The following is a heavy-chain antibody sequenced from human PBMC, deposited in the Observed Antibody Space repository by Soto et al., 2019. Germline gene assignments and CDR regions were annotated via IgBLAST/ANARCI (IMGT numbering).Heavy chain of an antibody. CDR2: IYYSGST. D-gene: IGHD3-10*01. CDR1: GGSISSSSYY. Sequence: SETLSLTCTVSGGSISSSSYYWGWIRQPPGKGLEWIGSIYYSGSTYYNPSLKSRVTISVDTSKNQFSLKLSSVTAADTAVYYCARHLRSLPGRYYYYYMDVWGKGTTVTVSS. V-gene: IGHV4-39*01. J-gene: IGHJ6*03. CDR3: ARHLRSLPGRYYYYYMDV.